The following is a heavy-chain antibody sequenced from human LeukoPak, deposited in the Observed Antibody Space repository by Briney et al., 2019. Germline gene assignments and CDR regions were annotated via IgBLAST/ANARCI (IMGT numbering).Heavy chain of an antibody. V-gene: IGHV1-18*01. CDR1: GYTFTSYG. CDR3: ARTYSSSWYPYYYYMDV. D-gene: IGHD6-13*01. J-gene: IGHJ6*03. Sequence: ASVTVSFKASGYTFTSYGISWVRQAPGQGLEWMGWISAYNGNTNYAQKLQGRVTMTTDTSTSTAYMELRSLRSDDTAVYYCARTYSSSWYPYYYYMDVWGKGTTVTVSS. CDR2: ISAYNGNT.